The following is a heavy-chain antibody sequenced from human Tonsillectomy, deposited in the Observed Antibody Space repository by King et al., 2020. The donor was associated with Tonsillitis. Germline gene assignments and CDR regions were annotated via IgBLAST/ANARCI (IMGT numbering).Heavy chain of an antibody. CDR2: MSGAGART. Sequence: EVQLVESGGGLVQPGGSLRLSCAASGFTFSTYAMTWVRQAPGKGLEWVSVMSGAGARTYHADSVKGRFTISRDNSKNTVYLQMNSLRVEDTAVYYCAKCPYDFWSGGLYYALDVWGQGTTVTVSS. CDR1: GFTFSTYA. CDR3: AKCPYDFWSGGLYYALDV. J-gene: IGHJ6*02. D-gene: IGHD3-3*01. V-gene: IGHV3-23*04.